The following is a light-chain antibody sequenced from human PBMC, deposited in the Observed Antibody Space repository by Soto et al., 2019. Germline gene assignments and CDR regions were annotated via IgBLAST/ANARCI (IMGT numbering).Light chain of an antibody. CDR3: QKYSSVIT. CDR2: AAS. V-gene: IGKV1-27*01. CDR1: QGMSNF. J-gene: IGKJ5*01. Sequence: DIQMTQSPSSLSASVGDRVTITCRASQGMSNFLAWYQQKPGKVPKLLISAASTLQSGVPSRFSGSGSGTDFTLTITSLQPEDVATYYCQKYSSVITFGQGTRLEI.